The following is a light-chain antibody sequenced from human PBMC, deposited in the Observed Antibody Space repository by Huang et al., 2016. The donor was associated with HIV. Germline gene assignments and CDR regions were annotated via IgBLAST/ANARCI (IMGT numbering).Light chain of an antibody. Sequence: DIVMTQSPLSLPVTPGEPASISCRSSQSLLQSNGYNYLDWYLQKPGQSPQLLIYLGSNRDSGGPERFSGSGAGTAFTLKISRVEAEDVGVYYCMQTLQTPLTFGGGTKVEIK. CDR3: MQTLQTPLT. J-gene: IGKJ4*01. CDR1: QSLLQSNGYNY. CDR2: LGS. V-gene: IGKV2-28*01.